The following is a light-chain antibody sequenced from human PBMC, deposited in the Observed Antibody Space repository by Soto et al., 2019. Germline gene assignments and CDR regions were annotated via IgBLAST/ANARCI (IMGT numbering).Light chain of an antibody. CDR3: RQRYNWPLT. V-gene: IGKV3-11*01. Sequence: TVLTQSPATLSLSPGERATLSCKASQSIGNSLGWFQQKPGQAPRLLIDDAFNRATGTPARFTGSGSGSDFSLPSSSLELKDFGVYYWRQRYNWPLTFGGGTKVEIK. CDR1: QSIGNS. J-gene: IGKJ4*01. CDR2: DAF.